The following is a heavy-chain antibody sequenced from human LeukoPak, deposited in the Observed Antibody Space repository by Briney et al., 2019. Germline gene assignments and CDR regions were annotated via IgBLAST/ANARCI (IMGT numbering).Heavy chain of an antibody. CDR3: ARGYCSGGVCYSIYFDQ. CDR1: GFSISTYW. Sequence: GGSLRLSCAASGFSISTYWMSWVRQAPGKGLEWVANIKQDGSKKYYVDSVKGRLTMSRDNAKNSLYLQMNSLRAEDTALYYCARGYCSGGVCYSIYFDQWGQGTLVTVPP. V-gene: IGHV3-7*01. J-gene: IGHJ4*02. D-gene: IGHD2-15*01. CDR2: IKQDGSKK.